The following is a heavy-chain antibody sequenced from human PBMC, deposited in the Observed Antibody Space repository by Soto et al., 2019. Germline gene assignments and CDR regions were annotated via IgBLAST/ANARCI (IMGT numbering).Heavy chain of an antibody. CDR1: GFTFSSYG. V-gene: IGHV3-30*18. Sequence: GGSLRLSCAASGFTFSSYGMHWVRQAPGKGLEWVAVISYDGSNKYYADSVKGRFTISRDNSKNTLYLQMNSLRAEDTAVYYCAKDWRKGYSSGWDDAFAIWGQGTMVTVSS. CDR3: AKDWRKGYSSGWDDAFAI. CDR2: ISYDGSNK. J-gene: IGHJ3*02. D-gene: IGHD6-19*01.